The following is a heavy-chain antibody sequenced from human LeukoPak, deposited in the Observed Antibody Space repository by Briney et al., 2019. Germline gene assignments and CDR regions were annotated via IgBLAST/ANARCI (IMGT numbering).Heavy chain of an antibody. Sequence: SETLSLTCTVSGGSISSSSYYWGWIRQPPGKGLEWIGSIYYSGSTYYNPSLKSRVTISVDTSKNQFSLKLSSVTAADTAVYYCARESHDILTGDAFDIWGQGTMVTVSS. J-gene: IGHJ3*02. CDR2: IYYSGST. D-gene: IGHD3-9*01. CDR1: GGSISSSSYY. CDR3: ARESHDILTGDAFDI. V-gene: IGHV4-39*07.